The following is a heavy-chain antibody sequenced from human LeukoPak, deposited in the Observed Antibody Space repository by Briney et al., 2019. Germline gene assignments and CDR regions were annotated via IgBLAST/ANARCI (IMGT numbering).Heavy chain of an antibody. Sequence: PGGSLRLSCGASGFTVSDYYMTWIRQAPGKGLVWVSYISSSGSTTYYGDFVKGRFTISRDNAKNSLVLQMNSLTAEDTAVYYCARESGTYSYRAFDLWGQGTMVTVSS. J-gene: IGHJ3*01. V-gene: IGHV3-11*01. CDR1: GFTVSDYY. D-gene: IGHD1-26*01. CDR2: ISSSGSTT. CDR3: ARESGTYSYRAFDL.